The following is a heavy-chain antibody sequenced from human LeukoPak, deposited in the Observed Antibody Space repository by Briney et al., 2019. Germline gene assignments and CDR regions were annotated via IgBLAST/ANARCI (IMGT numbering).Heavy chain of an antibody. Sequence: SETLSLTCAVYGGSFSGYYWSWIRQPPGKGLEWIGEINHSGSTNYNPSLKSRVTISVDTSKNQFSLKLSSVTAADTAAYYCARLAWVLDYWGQGTPVTVSS. CDR2: INHSGST. CDR1: GGSFSGYY. CDR3: ARLAWVLDY. J-gene: IGHJ4*02. D-gene: IGHD1-26*01. V-gene: IGHV4-34*01.